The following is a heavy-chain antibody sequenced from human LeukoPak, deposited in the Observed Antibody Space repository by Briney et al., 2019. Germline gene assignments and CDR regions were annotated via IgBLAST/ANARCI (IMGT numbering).Heavy chain of an antibody. CDR1: GFTFSSYG. D-gene: IGHD6-13*01. V-gene: IGHV3-30*03. Sequence: PGGSLRLSCAASGFTFSSYGMHWVRQAPGKGLEWVAVISYDGSNKYYTDSVKGRFTISRDNSKNTLYLQMNSLRAEDTAVYYCARPGSYSSSWRPNGGMDVWGQGTTVTVSS. CDR2: ISYDGSNK. J-gene: IGHJ6*02. CDR3: ARPGSYSSSWRPNGGMDV.